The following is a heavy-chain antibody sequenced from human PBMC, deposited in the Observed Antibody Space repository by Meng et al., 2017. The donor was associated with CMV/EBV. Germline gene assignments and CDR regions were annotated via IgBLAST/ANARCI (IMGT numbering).Heavy chain of an antibody. J-gene: IGHJ4*02. CDR1: GYTFTSYY. V-gene: IGHV1-46*01. Sequence: QVRMFLSGAELKKARASVTVSCKASGYTFTSYYMHWVRQAPGQGLEWMGIINPSGGSTSYAQKFQGRVTMTRDTSTSTVYMELSSLRSEDTAVYYCARDKIQLWPTVGYFDYWGQGTLVTVFS. CDR3: ARDKIQLWPTVGYFDY. CDR2: INPSGGST. D-gene: IGHD5-18*01.